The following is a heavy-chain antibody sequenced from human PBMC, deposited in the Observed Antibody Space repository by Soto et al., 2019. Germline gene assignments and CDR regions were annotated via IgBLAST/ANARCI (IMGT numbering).Heavy chain of an antibody. D-gene: IGHD2-2*01. CDR1: GFTFSSYA. V-gene: IGHV3-23*01. CDR3: GVVPAATDYYYYGMDV. J-gene: IGHJ6*02. Sequence: EVQLLESGGGLVQPGGSLRLSCAASGFTFSSYAMSWVRQAPGKGLEWVSAISGSGGSTYYADSVKGRFTISRDNSKNTLYLQMNSLRAEDTAVYYCGVVPAATDYYYYGMDVWGQGTTVTVSS. CDR2: ISGSGGST.